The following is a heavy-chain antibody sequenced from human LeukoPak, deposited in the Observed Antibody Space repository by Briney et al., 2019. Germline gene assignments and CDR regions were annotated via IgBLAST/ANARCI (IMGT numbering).Heavy chain of an antibody. CDR1: GFTFDDXX. J-gene: IGHJ4*02. CDR3: AKDNYDILTGPFDY. V-gene: IGHV3-43*02. CDR2: ISGXGXST. Sequence: PGGSXXXSXAXSGFTFDDXXXXXXRQAXGXXXXXXXLISGXGXSTYYAXSXXGRFXXSRDNSKNSLYLQMNSLRTEDTALYYCAKDNYDILTGPFDYWGQGTLVTVSS. D-gene: IGHD3-9*01.